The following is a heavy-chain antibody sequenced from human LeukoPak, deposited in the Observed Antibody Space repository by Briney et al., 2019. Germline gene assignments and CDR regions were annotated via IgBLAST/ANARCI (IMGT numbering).Heavy chain of an antibody. CDR3: ARDGIVVVTATSLDY. CDR2: IIPIFGTA. J-gene: IGHJ4*02. V-gene: IGHV1-69*13. CDR1: GGTFSSYA. D-gene: IGHD2-21*02. Sequence: GASVKVSCTASGGTFSSYAISWVRQAPGQGPEWMGGIIPIFGTANYAQKFQGRVTITADESTSTAYMELSSLRSEDTAVYYRARDGIVVVTATSLDYWGQGTLVTVSS.